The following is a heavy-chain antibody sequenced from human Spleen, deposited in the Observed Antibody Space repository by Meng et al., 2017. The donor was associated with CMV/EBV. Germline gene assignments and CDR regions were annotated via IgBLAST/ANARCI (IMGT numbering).Heavy chain of an antibody. Sequence: GESLKISCAAPGFTFNTYAMHWVRQAPGKGLEWVAVITYDGINKYYADSVRGRFTISRDNSKNTLYLQMNTLRAEDTAVYYCAAHSSGWLEGAVDYWGQGTLVTVSS. CDR2: ITYDGINK. D-gene: IGHD6-19*01. V-gene: IGHV3-30*04. CDR1: GFTFNTYA. CDR3: AAHSSGWLEGAVDY. J-gene: IGHJ4*02.